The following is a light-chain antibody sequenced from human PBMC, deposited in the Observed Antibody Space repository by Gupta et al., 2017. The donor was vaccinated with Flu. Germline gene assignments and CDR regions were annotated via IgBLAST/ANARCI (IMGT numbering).Light chain of an antibody. CDR2: DTS. Sequence: EIVLTQSPATLSLSPGKRATLSCRASQSGDSSLAWYQQKPGQALRLLIYDTSNRATGIPARFSGSGSGTDFTLTISSLEPEDFAIYYCQHRSNWQVTFGQGTKVEIK. V-gene: IGKV3-11*01. CDR3: QHRSNWQVT. J-gene: IGKJ1*01. CDR1: QSGDSS.